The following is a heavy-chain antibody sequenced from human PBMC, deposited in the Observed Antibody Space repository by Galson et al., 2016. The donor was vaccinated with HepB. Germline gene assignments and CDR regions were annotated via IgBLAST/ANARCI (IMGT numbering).Heavy chain of an antibody. Sequence: SLRLSCAASGFTVSRNYMTWVRQAPGKGLEWVSVIYSADTGGTTYYADSVKGRFTISRHNSKNTLYLQMNSLRHEETAVYYCARAYDFWSGRYYYAMDVWGQGTTVTVS. CDR3: ARAYDFWSGRYYYAMDV. V-gene: IGHV3-53*04. CDR1: GFTVSRNY. J-gene: IGHJ6*02. CDR2: IYSADTGGTT. D-gene: IGHD3-3*01.